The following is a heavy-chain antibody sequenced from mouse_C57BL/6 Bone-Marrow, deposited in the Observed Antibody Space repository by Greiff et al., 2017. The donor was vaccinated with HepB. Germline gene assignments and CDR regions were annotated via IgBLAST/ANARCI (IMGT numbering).Heavy chain of an antibody. CDR3: ARDHNWDRAY. Sequence: EVNVVESGGGLVKPGGSLKLSCAASGFTFSSYAMSWVRQTPEKRLEWVATISDGGSYTYYPDNVKGRFTISRDNAKNNLYLQMSHLKSEDTAMYYCARDHNWDRAYWGQGTLVTVSA. CDR1: GFTFSSYA. V-gene: IGHV5-4*01. D-gene: IGHD4-1*01. J-gene: IGHJ3*01. CDR2: ISDGGSYT.